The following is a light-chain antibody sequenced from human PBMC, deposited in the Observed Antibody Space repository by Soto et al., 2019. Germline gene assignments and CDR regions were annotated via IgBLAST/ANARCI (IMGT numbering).Light chain of an antibody. CDR1: QSVSSSY. Sequence: EIGLTQSPGTLSLSPVEGDTLSCRASQSVSSSYLAWYQQKPGQAPRLLIYDASSRATGIPDRFSGSGSGTDFTLTISRLEPEDFAVYYCQRYGSLPYTFGQGTKLEIK. J-gene: IGKJ2*01. CDR3: QRYGSLPYT. V-gene: IGKV3-20*01. CDR2: DAS.